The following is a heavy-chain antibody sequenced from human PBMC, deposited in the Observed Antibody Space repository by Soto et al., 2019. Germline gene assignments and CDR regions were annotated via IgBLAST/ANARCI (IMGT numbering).Heavy chain of an antibody. CDR1: GFTFSSFA. J-gene: IGHJ3*02. Sequence: VQLLESGGDLVQPGGSLRLSCAASGFTFSSFAMSWVRQAPGKGLEWVSAISLSGGSTYYADSVKGRFTISRDNSKNTLFLQMSSLRAEDTAVYYCAAKMVYDKWSSAFDIWCQGTMVTVSS. CDR3: AAKMVYDKWSSAFDI. D-gene: IGHD3-22*01. CDR2: ISLSGGST. V-gene: IGHV3-23*01.